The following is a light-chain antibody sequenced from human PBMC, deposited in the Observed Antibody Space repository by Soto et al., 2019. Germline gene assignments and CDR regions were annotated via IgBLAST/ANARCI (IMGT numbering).Light chain of an antibody. J-gene: IGKJ1*01. V-gene: IGKV3-15*01. Sequence: EVRMTQSPATLSVSPGERATLSCRASQSVSGKLAWYQQKPGQAPRLLIYDASTRATGIPARFSGSGSGTEFTLTISSLQSEDFAVYYCQQSNNWPWTFGQGTKVEIK. CDR3: QQSNNWPWT. CDR1: QSVSGK. CDR2: DAS.